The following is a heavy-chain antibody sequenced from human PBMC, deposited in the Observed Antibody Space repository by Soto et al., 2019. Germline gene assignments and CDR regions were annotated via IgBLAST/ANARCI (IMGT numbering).Heavy chain of an antibody. V-gene: IGHV4-34*01. D-gene: IGHD2-8*02. J-gene: IGHJ4*02. CDR1: GGSFSGYY. CDR2: INQSGST. Sequence: SETLSLTCAVYGGSFSGYYWTWIRQPPGTGLEWIGEINQSGSTNYNPSLKSRVTISVDTSKNQFSLKLTSVTAADTAVYYCARDKITGLFDYWGQGTLVTVSS. CDR3: ARDKITGLFDY.